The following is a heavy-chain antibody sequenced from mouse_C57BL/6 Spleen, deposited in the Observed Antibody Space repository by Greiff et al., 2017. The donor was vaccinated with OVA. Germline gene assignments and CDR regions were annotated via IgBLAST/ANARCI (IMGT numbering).Heavy chain of an antibody. CDR3: ARKDYGYDYAMDY. CDR1: GFTFSDYG. CDR2: ISSGSSTI. V-gene: IGHV5-17*01. D-gene: IGHD2-2*01. Sequence: EVQRVESGGGLVKPGGSLKLSRAASGFTFSDYGMHWVRQAPEKGLEWVAYISSGSSTIYYADTVKGRFTISRDNAKNTLFLQMTSLRSEDTAMYYCARKDYGYDYAMDYWGQGTSVTVSS. J-gene: IGHJ4*01.